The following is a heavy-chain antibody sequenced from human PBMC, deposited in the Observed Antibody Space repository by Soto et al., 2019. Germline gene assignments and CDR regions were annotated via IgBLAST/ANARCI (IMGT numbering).Heavy chain of an antibody. Sequence: QVQLVQSGAEVKKPGASVKVSCKASGYTFTNYYMHWVRQAPGQGLEWMGIINPTGGSTTYAQKFRGRDTMTRDTSTSTVFMELSSLRSEDTAVYYCARGGSSPNWFDPWGQGTLVTVSS. D-gene: IGHD3-16*01. V-gene: IGHV1-46*01. CDR2: INPTGGST. CDR3: ARGGSSPNWFDP. CDR1: GYTFTNYY. J-gene: IGHJ5*02.